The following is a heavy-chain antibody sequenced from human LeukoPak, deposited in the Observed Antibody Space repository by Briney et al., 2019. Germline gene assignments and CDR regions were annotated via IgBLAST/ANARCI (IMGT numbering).Heavy chain of an antibody. Sequence: ASVKVSCKASGYTFTGYYMHWVRQAPGQGLEWMGWINPNSGGTNYAQKFQGRVTMTRDTSLSTAYMELSRLRSDDTAVYYCAREVRIAAASWFDPWGQGTLVTVSS. CDR3: AREVRIAAASWFDP. CDR1: GYTFTGYY. J-gene: IGHJ5*02. CDR2: INPNSGGT. V-gene: IGHV1-2*02. D-gene: IGHD6-13*01.